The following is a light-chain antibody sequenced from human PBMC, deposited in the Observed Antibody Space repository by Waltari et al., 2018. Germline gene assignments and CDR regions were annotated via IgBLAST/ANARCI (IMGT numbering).Light chain of an antibody. CDR1: QKVGDK. CDR2: GAS. CDR3: QHYSYLPLT. Sequence: EIVMTQFPATLSMSPGERATLSCRASQKVGDKLAWYQQNPGQAPRLLIDGASTRASGIPARFSGFGSGTEFALTITSLQPEDSAVYYCQHYSYLPLTFGGGTKVEI. V-gene: IGKV3-15*01. J-gene: IGKJ4*01.